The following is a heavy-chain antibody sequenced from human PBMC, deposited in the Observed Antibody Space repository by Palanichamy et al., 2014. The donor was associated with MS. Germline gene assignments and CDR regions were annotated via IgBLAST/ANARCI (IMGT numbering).Heavy chain of an antibody. CDR2: IYYSGST. D-gene: IGHD1-26*01. J-gene: IGHJ4*02. V-gene: IGHV4-59*01. Sequence: VQLQESGPGLVKPSETLSLTCTVSGGSISSYYWSWIRQPPGKGLEWIGYIYYSGSTNYNPSLKSRVTISVDTSKNQFSLKLSSVTAADTAVYYCAREKGAHAPFFDYWGQGTLVTVSS. CDR3: AREKGAHAPFFDY. CDR1: GGSISSYY.